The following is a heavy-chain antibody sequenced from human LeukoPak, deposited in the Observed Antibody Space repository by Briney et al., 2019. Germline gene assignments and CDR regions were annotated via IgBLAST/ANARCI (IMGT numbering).Heavy chain of an antibody. D-gene: IGHD6-13*01. Sequence: SETLSLTCTVSGGSISSSSYYWGWIRQPPGKGLEWIGSIYYSGNAYYNPSLKSRVTTSVDTSKNQFSLKLSSVTAADTAVYYCARQISSGSRLFDYWGQGTLVTVSS. CDR2: IYYSGNA. V-gene: IGHV4-39*01. CDR3: ARQISSGSRLFDY. J-gene: IGHJ4*02. CDR1: GGSISSSSYY.